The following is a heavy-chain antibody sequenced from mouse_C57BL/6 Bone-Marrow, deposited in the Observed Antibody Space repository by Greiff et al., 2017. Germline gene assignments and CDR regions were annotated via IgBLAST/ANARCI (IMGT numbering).Heavy chain of an antibody. CDR1: GYAFSSSW. CDR2: IYPGDGDT. J-gene: IGHJ2*01. Sequence: VQLQQSGPELVKPGASVKISCKASGYAFSSSWMNWVKQRPGKGLEWIGRIYPGDGDTNYNGKFKGKSTLTADKSSSTAYMQLSSRTSEDSAVYFCARRHLSSWGQGTTLTVSS. D-gene: IGHD1-1*01. V-gene: IGHV1-82*01. CDR3: ARRHLSS.